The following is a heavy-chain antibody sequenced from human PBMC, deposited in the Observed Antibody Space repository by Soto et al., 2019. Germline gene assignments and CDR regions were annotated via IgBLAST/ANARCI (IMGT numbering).Heavy chain of an antibody. CDR2: ITTDKGKT. J-gene: IGHJ4*02. CDR3: ATRSPAFDY. CDR1: GYTFTSYG. Sequence: GPEVQKPGASVKVSCKTSGYTFTSYGITWVRQAPGQGLEWMGWITTDKGKTTYAQKFQGRVTMTTDISTSTAYMELRSLRSDDTAVYYCATRSPAFDYWGQGTLVTVSS. V-gene: IGHV1-18*01.